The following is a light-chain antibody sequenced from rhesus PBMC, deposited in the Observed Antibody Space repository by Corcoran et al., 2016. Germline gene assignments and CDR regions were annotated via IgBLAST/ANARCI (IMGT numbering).Light chain of an antibody. Sequence: DIQMTQSPSSLSAFVGDRVIITCRASQTIGNYLIWYQQKPGKVPKVLIYDASTLQSGVPFRFSGIGSGTDFTLTLRSLQPEDFATYYCQQHNSLPYSFGQGTKVEIK. J-gene: IGKJ2*01. V-gene: IGKV1-44*03. CDR1: QTIGNY. CDR3: QQHNSLPYS. CDR2: DAS.